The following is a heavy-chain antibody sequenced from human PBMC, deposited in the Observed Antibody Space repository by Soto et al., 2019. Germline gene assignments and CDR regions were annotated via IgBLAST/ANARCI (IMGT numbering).Heavy chain of an antibody. J-gene: IGHJ6*01. Sequence: PSETLSLTCTVSGGSISSGDYYWSWIRQPPGKGLEWIGFIYYSGSTYYNPSLKSRVTISVDTSKNQFSLKLSSVTAADTAVYYWARHGGAPPLYSCYGIDVGGQGT. CDR2: IYYSGST. CDR3: ARHGGAPPLYSCYGIDV. D-gene: IGHD3-16*01. V-gene: IGHV4-30-4*01. CDR1: GGSISSGDYY.